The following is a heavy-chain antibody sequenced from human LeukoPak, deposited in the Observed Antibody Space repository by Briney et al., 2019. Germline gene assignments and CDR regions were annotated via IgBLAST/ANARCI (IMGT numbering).Heavy chain of an antibody. CDR1: GYTFSGFY. V-gene: IGHV1-2*02. CDR2: INPNNGGT. D-gene: IGHD3-10*01. Sequence: ASVKVSCKASGYTFSGFYIHWVRQAPGQGLEWMGWINPNNGGTNYAQKFQGRVTMTRDTSISTAYMELSRLRSDDTAVYYCARGGVNYYYFYMDVWGKGTTVTISS. J-gene: IGHJ6*03. CDR3: ARGGVNYYYFYMDV.